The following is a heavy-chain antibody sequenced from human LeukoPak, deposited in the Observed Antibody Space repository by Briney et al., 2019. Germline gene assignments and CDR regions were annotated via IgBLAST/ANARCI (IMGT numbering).Heavy chain of an antibody. CDR3: ARPVPSRLGWFDP. J-gene: IGHJ5*02. Sequence: SETLSLTCSVSGDSISSSSYYWGWIRQPPGKGLEWIGTIFYSGSTYYNPSLKSRVTMSVDTSNNQFSLKLTSVTAADTAVYYCARPVPSRLGWFDPWGQGTLVTVSS. CDR2: IFYSGST. CDR1: GDSISSSSYY. D-gene: IGHD1-1*01. V-gene: IGHV4-39*01.